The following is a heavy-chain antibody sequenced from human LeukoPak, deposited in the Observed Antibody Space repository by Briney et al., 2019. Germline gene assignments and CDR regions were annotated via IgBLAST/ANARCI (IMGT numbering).Heavy chain of an antibody. J-gene: IGHJ4*02. CDR3: ARHGYSYGSYDY. V-gene: IGHV4-59*08. Sequence: SSETLSLTCTVSGGSISSYYWSWIRQPPGKGLEWIGYIYYSGSTNYNPSLKSRVTISVDTSKNQFSLKLSSVTAADTAVYYCARHGYSYGSYDYWGQGTLVTVSS. CDR2: IYYSGST. D-gene: IGHD5-18*01. CDR1: GGSISSYY.